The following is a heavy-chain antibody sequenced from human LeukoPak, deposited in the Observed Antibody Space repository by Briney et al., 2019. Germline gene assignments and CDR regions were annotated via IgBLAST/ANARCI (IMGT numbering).Heavy chain of an antibody. CDR2: ISPSGDFT. CDR1: GFTFDRYG. J-gene: IGHJ4*01. D-gene: IGHD3-22*01. V-gene: IGHV3-23*01. CDR3: ARSGDQGYYDSTGYKAWGF. Sequence: PGGSLRLSCGVSGFTFDRYGMIWVRQAPGKGLEWVSFISPSGDFTNYADSVKGRFSISRDNSENTLYLELNSLRVDDTAVYYCARSGDQGYYDSTGYKAWGFWGHGTLVTVSS.